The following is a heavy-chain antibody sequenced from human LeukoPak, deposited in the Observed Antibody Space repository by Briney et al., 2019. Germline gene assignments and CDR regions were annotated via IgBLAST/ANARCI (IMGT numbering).Heavy chain of an antibody. CDR2: INHSGST. Sequence: SETLSLTCTVSGGSISSYYWSWIRQPPGEGLEWIGEINHSGSTNYNPSLKSRVTISVDTSKNQFSLKLSSVTAADTAVYYCARAGATDYYYYYGMDVWGQGTTVTVSS. J-gene: IGHJ6*02. D-gene: IGHD1-26*01. V-gene: IGHV4-34*01. CDR1: GGSISSYY. CDR3: ARAGATDYYYYYGMDV.